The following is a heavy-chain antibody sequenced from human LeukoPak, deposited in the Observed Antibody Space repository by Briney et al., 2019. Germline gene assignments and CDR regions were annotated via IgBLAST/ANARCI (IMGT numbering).Heavy chain of an antibody. V-gene: IGHV4-34*01. CDR3: ARQSGDLGY. CDR1: GGSFSGYY. Sequence: SETLSLTCGVYGGSFSGYYWSWIRQPPGKGLEWIGEINHSGRTNYNPSLKSRVTISVDTSKSQFSLKVTSVTAADTAVYYCARQSGDLGYWGQGTLVTVSS. D-gene: IGHD7-27*01. J-gene: IGHJ4*02. CDR2: INHSGRT.